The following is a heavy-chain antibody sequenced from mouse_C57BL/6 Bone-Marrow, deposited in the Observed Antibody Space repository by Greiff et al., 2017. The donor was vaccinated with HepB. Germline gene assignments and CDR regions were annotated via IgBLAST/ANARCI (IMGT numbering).Heavy chain of an antibody. CDR2: INPNNGGT. Sequence: RVASGASVKIPCQASGYTFTDYNMDWVKQSHGKSLEWIGDINPNNGGTIYNQKFKGKATLTVDKSSSTAYMELRSLTSEDTAVYYCARRYDGYYDYWGQGTTLTVSS. V-gene: IGHV1-18*01. CDR1: GYTFTDYN. J-gene: IGHJ2*01. CDR3: ARRYDGYYDY. D-gene: IGHD2-3*01.